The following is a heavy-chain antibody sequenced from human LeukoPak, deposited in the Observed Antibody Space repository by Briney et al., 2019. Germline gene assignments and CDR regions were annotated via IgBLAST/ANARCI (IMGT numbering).Heavy chain of an antibody. Sequence: PGGSLRLSCEASGFTFSPYWMTWVRQARDKGLEGVANIEPPGSETYYVDPVKGRFTISRDNAKNLLYQEMNSLRAEDTALYYCGRFGYEAAVDDWGQGTLVTVSS. V-gene: IGHV3-7*01. CDR3: GRFGYEAAVDD. D-gene: IGHD6-13*01. J-gene: IGHJ4*02. CDR1: GFTFSPYW. CDR2: IEPPGSET.